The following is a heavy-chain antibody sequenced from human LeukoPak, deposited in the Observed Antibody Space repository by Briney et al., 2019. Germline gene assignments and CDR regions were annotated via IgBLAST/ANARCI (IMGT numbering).Heavy chain of an antibody. J-gene: IGHJ4*02. CDR3: ARSPRYIAGFDY. CDR1: GYSISSNYY. Sequence: SETLSLTCTVSGYSISSNYYWGWIHQPPGKVLEWIGSIYYSGSTYYNPSLKSRVTISVDTSKNQFSLKLSSVTAADTAVYYCARSPRYIAGFDYWGQGTLVTVSS. D-gene: IGHD3-9*01. V-gene: IGHV4-38-2*02. CDR2: IYYSGST.